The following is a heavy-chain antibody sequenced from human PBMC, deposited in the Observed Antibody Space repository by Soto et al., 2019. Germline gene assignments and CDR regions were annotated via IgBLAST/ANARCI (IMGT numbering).Heavy chain of an antibody. CDR1: GCSISSYY. CDR2: IYYSGST. V-gene: IGHV4-59*01. CDR3: TRDGYPYGSGSYYEILPVS. D-gene: IGHD3-10*01. J-gene: IGHJ4*02. Sequence: SETLSLACTVSGCSISSYYWSWIRQPPGKGLEWIGYIYYSGSTNYNPSLKSRVTISVDTSKNQFSLKLSSVTAADTAVYYCTRDGYPYGSGSYYEILPVSWGQGTLVTVSS.